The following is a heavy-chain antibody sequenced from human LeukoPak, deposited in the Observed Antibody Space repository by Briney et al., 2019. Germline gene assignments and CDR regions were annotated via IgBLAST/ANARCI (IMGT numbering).Heavy chain of an antibody. CDR1: GGSISRDY. V-gene: IGHV4-59*12. J-gene: IGHJ4*02. Sequence: SETLSLTCTVSGGSISRDYWSWIRQPPGKGLEWIGYIYCSGSTYYNPSLKSRVTISVDTSKNQFSLKLSSVTAADTAVYYCARAILYYGGNSNYFDYWGQGTLVTVSS. CDR2: IYCSGST. D-gene: IGHD4-23*01. CDR3: ARAILYYGGNSNYFDY.